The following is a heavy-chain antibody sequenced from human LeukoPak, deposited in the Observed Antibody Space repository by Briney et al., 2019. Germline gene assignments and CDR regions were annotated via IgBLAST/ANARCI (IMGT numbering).Heavy chain of an antibody. Sequence: SETLSLTCTVSGGSVSSGSYYWSWIRQPPGKGLEWIGYIYYSGSTNYNPSLKSRVTISVDTSKNQFSLKLSSVTAADTAVYYCARFCGGDCYSAVHAFDIWGHGTMVTVSS. CDR1: GGSVSSGSYY. CDR3: ARFCGGDCYSAVHAFDI. D-gene: IGHD2-21*02. V-gene: IGHV4-61*01. J-gene: IGHJ3*02. CDR2: IYYSGST.